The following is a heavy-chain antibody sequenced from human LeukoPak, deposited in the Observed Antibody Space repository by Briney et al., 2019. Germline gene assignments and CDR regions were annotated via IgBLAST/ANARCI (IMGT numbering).Heavy chain of an antibody. D-gene: IGHD6-19*01. CDR3: ATKQWLAPPPDS. CDR1: GFTFSKYW. CDR2: INSDGTVT. V-gene: IGHV3-74*01. J-gene: IGHJ4*02. Sequence: GGSLRLSCAASGFTFSKYWMLWVRQAPGKGLESVSRINSDGTVTTYADSVKGRFTVPRDNADNTMFLQMNSVRDEDTAVYYCATKQWLAPPPDSWGQGTPVTVSS.